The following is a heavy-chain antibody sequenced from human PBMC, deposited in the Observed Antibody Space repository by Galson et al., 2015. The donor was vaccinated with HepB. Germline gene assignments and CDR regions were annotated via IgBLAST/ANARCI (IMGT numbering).Heavy chain of an antibody. V-gene: IGHV4-39*01. CDR2: IYYSGST. Sequence: ETLSLTCTVSGGSISSSSYYWGWIRQPPGKGLEWIESIYYSGSTYYNPSLKSRVTISVDTSKNQFSLKLSSVTAADTAVYYCARHHCRGYCSSTSWPGGWFDPWGQGTLVTVSS. J-gene: IGHJ5*02. D-gene: IGHD2-2*01. CDR3: ARHHCRGYCSSTSWPGGWFDP. CDR1: GGSISSSSYY.